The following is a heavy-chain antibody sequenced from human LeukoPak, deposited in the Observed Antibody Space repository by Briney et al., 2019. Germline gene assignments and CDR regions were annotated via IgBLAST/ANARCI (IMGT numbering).Heavy chain of an antibody. CDR3: ARDRSPYYYDSSGYSGFDY. V-gene: IGHV1-2*02. D-gene: IGHD3-22*01. Sequence: ASVKVSCKASGYTFTSYDINWVRQATGQGLEWMGWMNPNSGNTNYAQKFQGRVTMTRDTSISTAYMELSRLRSDDTAVYYCARDRSPYYYDSSGYSGFDYWGQGTLVTVSS. CDR1: GYTFTSYD. CDR2: MNPNSGNT. J-gene: IGHJ4*02.